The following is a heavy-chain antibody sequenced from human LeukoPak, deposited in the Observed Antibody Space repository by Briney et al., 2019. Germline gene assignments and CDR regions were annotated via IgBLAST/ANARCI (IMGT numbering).Heavy chain of an antibody. CDR3: ARVINYDFWSGYYPLDY. D-gene: IGHD3-3*01. J-gene: IGHJ4*02. V-gene: IGHV3-74*01. CDR2: INSDGSST. CDR1: GFTFSSYW. Sequence: GGSLRLSCAASGFTFSSYWMHWVRQAPGKGLVWVSRINSDGSSTSYADYVKGRFTISRDNAKNTLYLQMNSLRAEDTAVYYCARVINYDFWSGYYPLDYWGQGTLVTVSS.